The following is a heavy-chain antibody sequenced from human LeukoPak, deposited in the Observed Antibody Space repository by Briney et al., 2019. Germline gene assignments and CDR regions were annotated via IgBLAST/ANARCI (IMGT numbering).Heavy chain of an antibody. CDR1: GGSISSGSYY. J-gene: IGHJ6*03. Sequence: PSQTLSLTCTVSGGSISSGSYYWSWIRQPAGKGLEWIGRIYTSGSTNYNPSLKSRVTMSVDTSKNQFSLKLSSVTAADTAVYYCARDTPIVVVPAGPPHYYMDVWGKGTTVTVSS. CDR3: ARDTPIVVVPAGPPHYYMDV. D-gene: IGHD2-2*01. V-gene: IGHV4-61*02. CDR2: IYTSGST.